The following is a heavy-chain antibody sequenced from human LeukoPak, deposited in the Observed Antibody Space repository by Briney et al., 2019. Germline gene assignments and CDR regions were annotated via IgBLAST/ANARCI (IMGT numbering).Heavy chain of an antibody. Sequence: GGSLRLSCAGSGFSFSNFWMNWVRQAPGKGLEWVSYIGSGGSPIHYADSVKGRFTISRDNAKNSLYLQMNSLRVEDTAVYYCARPIEETGMGSNWFDPWGQGTLVTVSS. J-gene: IGHJ5*02. CDR1: GFSFSNFW. CDR3: ARPIEETGMGSNWFDP. D-gene: IGHD6-19*01. CDR2: IGSGGSPI. V-gene: IGHV3-48*04.